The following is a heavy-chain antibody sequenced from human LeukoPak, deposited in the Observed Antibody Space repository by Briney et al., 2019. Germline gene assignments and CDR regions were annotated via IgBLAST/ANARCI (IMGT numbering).Heavy chain of an antibody. D-gene: IGHD1-7*01. CDR1: GGSISSYY. Sequence: SETLALTCTVSGGSISSYYWGWIGQPPGKGLEWIGSIYYSGSTYYNPPLKSRVTISVDTTKNQFSLKLSSVTAADTAVYYCAREEGTTSPYFDYWGQGTLVTVSS. J-gene: IGHJ4*02. CDR2: IYYSGST. CDR3: AREEGTTSPYFDY. V-gene: IGHV4-39*02.